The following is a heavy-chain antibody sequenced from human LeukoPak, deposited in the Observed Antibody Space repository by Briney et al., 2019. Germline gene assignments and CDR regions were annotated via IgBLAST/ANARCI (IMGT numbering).Heavy chain of an antibody. CDR2: IKQDGNEK. J-gene: IGHJ4*02. CDR3: ARGSYSRGGSFDY. CDR1: GFTFSTSW. Sequence: GGSLRLSCAASGFTFSTSWMVWVRQAPGKGLEWVANIKQDGNEKYYVDSVKGRFTISRDNAKNSLFLQMNSLRVEDTAMYYCARGSYSRGGSFDYWGQGTPVTVSS. D-gene: IGHD6-13*01. V-gene: IGHV3-7*01.